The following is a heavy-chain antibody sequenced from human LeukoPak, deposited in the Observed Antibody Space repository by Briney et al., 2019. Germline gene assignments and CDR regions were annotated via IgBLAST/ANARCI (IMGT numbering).Heavy chain of an antibody. Sequence: PGGSLRLSCAASGFTFSSYLMSWVRQAPGKGLEWVANIKQDGSEKYYVDSVKGRFTISRDNAKNSLYLQMNSLRAEDTAVYYCVTNSRREDWGQGTLVTVSS. D-gene: IGHD6-13*01. CDR1: GFTFSSYL. V-gene: IGHV3-7*01. J-gene: IGHJ4*02. CDR3: VTNSRRED. CDR2: IKQDGSEK.